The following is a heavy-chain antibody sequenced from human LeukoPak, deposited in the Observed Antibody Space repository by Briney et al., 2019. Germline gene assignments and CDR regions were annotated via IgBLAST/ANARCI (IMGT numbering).Heavy chain of an antibody. CDR1: GFTFSTYW. Sequence: GGSLRLSCAASGFTFSTYWMHWVRQAPGKGPVWVSRIKSDGSTNYADSVKGRFTISRDNAKDTVSLQMNSLRAEDTGVYYCARAPSEIGGYYPEYFRHWGQGTLVTVSS. CDR2: IKSDGST. CDR3: ARAPSEIGGYYPEYFRH. J-gene: IGHJ1*01. D-gene: IGHD3-22*01. V-gene: IGHV3-74*01.